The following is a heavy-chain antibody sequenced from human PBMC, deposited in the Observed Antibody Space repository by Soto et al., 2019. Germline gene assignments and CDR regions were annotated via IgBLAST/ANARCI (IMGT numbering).Heavy chain of an antibody. CDR2: ISISSSYT. V-gene: IGHV3-11*05. CDR3: ARDKSLRRDGYNPKDY. Sequence: QVRLVESGGGLVKPGGSLRLSCAASGFTFSDYYLSWILQAPGKGLEWVSYISISSSYTNYADSVKGRFTISRDNAKSSLYLQMNDLRAEDTAVYCARDKSLRRDGYNPKDYWGQGTLVTVSS. CDR1: GFTFSDYY. D-gene: IGHD5-12*01. J-gene: IGHJ4*02.